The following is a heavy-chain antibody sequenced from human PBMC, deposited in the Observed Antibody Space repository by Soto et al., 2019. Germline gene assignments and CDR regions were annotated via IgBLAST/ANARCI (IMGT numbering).Heavy chain of an antibody. V-gene: IGHV1-18*01. D-gene: IGHD3-3*01. CDR1: GYTFTSYG. Sequence: GASVKVSCKASGYTFTSYGISWVGQAPGQGLEWMGWISAYNGNTNYAQKLQGRVTMTTDTSTSTAYMELRSLRSDDTAAFYCARDGKYYDFWSGDMDVWGQGTTVTVSS. J-gene: IGHJ6*02. CDR2: ISAYNGNT. CDR3: ARDGKYYDFWSGDMDV.